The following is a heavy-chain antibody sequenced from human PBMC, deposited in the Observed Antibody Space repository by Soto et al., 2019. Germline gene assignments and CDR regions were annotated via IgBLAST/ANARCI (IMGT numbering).Heavy chain of an antibody. CDR3: ARVLYYGSGSYSPYGMDV. Sequence: QVQRVQSGAEVKKPGSSVKVSCKTSGVSFNNNGIGWVRQAPGHGLEWMGGVSPPFRTSNYARKFQGRILTTSSASTGTVNMELSSMTSEDTAQYYCARVLYYGSGSYSPYGMDVWGQGTTVTVSS. CDR2: VSPPFRTS. D-gene: IGHD3-10*01. CDR1: GVSFNNNG. J-gene: IGHJ6*02. V-gene: IGHV1-69*01.